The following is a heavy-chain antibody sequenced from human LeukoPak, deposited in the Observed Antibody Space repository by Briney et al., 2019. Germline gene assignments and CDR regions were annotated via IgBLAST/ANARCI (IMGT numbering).Heavy chain of an antibody. CDR2: ISSDGSYK. CDR1: GFTFSNFA. J-gene: IGHJ4*02. V-gene: IGHV3-30*04. D-gene: IGHD6-13*01. CDR3: AGAPPDSWIDN. Sequence: GGSLRLSCAASGFTFSNFALYWVRQAPGKGLEWVTVISSDGSYKYYADSVKGRFTISRDNSKNTVYLQMNSLRDEDTAVYYCAGAPPDSWIDNWGQGTLVTVSS.